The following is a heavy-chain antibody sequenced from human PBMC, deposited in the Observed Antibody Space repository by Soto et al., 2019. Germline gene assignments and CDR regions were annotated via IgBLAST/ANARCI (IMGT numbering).Heavy chain of an antibody. CDR2: ISRTNSYI. CDR1: GLTFSTYS. V-gene: IGHV3-21*06. Sequence: SGGSLRLSCVVSGLTFSTYSMNWVRQTPGKGLEWVSSISRTNSYIYYRDSVKGRFTISRDNAKNSLYLQMNGLRVEDTAVYYCVSDQKSEHFETSGPNWFATWGQGTLVTVSS. D-gene: IGHD6-19*01. CDR3: VSDQKSEHFETSGPNWFAT. J-gene: IGHJ5*02.